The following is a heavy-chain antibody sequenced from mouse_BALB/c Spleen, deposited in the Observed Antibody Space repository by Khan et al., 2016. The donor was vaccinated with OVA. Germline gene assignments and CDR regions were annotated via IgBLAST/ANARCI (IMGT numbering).Heavy chain of an antibody. CDR2: INPSNGYT. CDR1: GYTFTSYT. J-gene: IGHJ3*01. CDR3: IRDGAYHRKDGCVDY. V-gene: IGHV1-4*01. D-gene: IGHD1-2*01. Sequence: QVQLQQSGAELARPGASVKMSCKASGYTFTSYTIHWIKKRPGQGLEWIGYINPSNGYTNYTHKFKDKVTLTTETSSTTAYLQLSSLTSDDSAVYNGIRDGAYHRKDGCVDYWGQGTLVTVSA.